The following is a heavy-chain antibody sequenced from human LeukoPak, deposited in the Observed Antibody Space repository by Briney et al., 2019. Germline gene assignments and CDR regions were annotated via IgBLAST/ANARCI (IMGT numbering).Heavy chain of an antibody. V-gene: IGHV3-11*04. CDR3: ARSISGTDMDV. Sequence: GESLKISCAASGFTFSDYYMSWIRQAPGKGLEWVSYISSSGSTIYYADSVKGRFTISRDNAKNSLYLQMNSLRAEDTAVYYCARSISGTDMDVWGKGTTVTVSS. CDR1: GFTFSDYY. D-gene: IGHD6-13*01. CDR2: ISSSGSTI. J-gene: IGHJ6*03.